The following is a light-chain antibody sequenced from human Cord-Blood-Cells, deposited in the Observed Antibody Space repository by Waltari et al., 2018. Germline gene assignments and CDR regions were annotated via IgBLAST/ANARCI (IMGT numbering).Light chain of an antibody. V-gene: IGLV2-23*01. CDR2: EGS. J-gene: IGLJ3*02. CDR3: CSYAGSSTWV. Sequence: QSALTQPASVSGSPGQPLTISCTGTSSDVGGFNLVSWYQQHPGKAPKLMIYEGSKRPSGVSNRFSGSKSGNTASLTIAGLQAEDEADYYCCSYAGSSTWVFGGGTKLTVL. CDR1: SSDVGGFNL.